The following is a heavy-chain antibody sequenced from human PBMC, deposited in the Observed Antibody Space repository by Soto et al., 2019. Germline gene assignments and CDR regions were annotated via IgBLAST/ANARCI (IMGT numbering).Heavy chain of an antibody. CDR2: VNHSGEA. D-gene: IGHD3-3*01. CDR1: GGSFRNYY. Sequence: PSETLSLTCGVYGGSFRNYYWIWVRQPPGKGLEWIGEVNHSGEATYNPSLQSRLTISLDTSNNQFSLKMTSVTAADTAVYYCARDPLLGDFWSGYYYYYGMDVWGQGTTVTVSS. CDR3: ARDPLLGDFWSGYYYYYGMDV. V-gene: IGHV4-34*01. J-gene: IGHJ6*02.